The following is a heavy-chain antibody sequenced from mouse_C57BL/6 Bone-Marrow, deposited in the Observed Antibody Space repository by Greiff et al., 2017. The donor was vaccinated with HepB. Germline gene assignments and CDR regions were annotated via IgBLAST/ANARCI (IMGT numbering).Heavy chain of an antibody. CDR1: GYSFTGYY. CDR2: INPNNGGT. D-gene: IGHD1-1*01. Sequence: VQLQQSGPELVKPGASVKISCKASGYSFTGYYMNWVKQSHGKSLEWIGDINPNNGGTSYNQKFKGKATLTVDKSSSTAYMELRSLTSEDSAVYYCARSFTTVVAYYFDYWGQGTTLTVSS. J-gene: IGHJ2*01. V-gene: IGHV1-26*01. CDR3: ARSFTTVVAYYFDY.